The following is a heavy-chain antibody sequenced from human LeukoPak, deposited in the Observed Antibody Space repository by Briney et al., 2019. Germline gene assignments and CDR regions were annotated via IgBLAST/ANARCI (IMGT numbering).Heavy chain of an antibody. CDR2: INARGDT. Sequence: SETLSLTCAVYGWSFNDFYWNWIRQPPGKGLEWIGEINARGDTNYNPSLKSRVTISVDTSKNQFSLSLSSMSASDTAVYYCARRQVPGARGHNWFDPWGQGTLVTVSS. V-gene: IGHV4-34*01. CDR3: ARRQVPGARGHNWFDP. J-gene: IGHJ5*02. D-gene: IGHD2-2*01. CDR1: GWSFNDFY.